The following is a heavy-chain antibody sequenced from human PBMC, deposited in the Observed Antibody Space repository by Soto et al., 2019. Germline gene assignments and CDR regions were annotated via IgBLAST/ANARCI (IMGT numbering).Heavy chain of an antibody. D-gene: IGHD2-15*01. CDR1: GSALRTHG. CDR3: ARGAVAAGEFDY. V-gene: IGHV3-33*01. J-gene: IGHJ4*02. Sequence: VGSLRLSCAASGSALRTHGMHWVRQAPGKGLEWVAVIWGDESKKYYADSVKGRFTISKDNSKNTLFLQMNTLRVEDTAVYYCARGAVAAGEFDYWGQGTLVTVSS. CDR2: IWGDESKK.